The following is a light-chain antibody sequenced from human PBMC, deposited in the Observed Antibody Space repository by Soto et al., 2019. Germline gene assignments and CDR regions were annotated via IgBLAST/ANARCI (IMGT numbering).Light chain of an antibody. CDR1: GSNIGAGSD. Sequence: QSVLTQPPSVSGAPGQRVTISCTGSGSNIGAGSDVHWYQQLPGTAPKLLVYGNNNRPSGVPDRFSGSKSATSAPKAITVLQAADDADYYCQALETSVSARVFGTGTKDTVL. V-gene: IGLV1-40*01. CDR3: QALETSVSARV. J-gene: IGLJ1*01. CDR2: GNN.